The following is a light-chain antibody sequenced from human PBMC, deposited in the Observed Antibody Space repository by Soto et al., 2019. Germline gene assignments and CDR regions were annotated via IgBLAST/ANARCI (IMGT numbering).Light chain of an antibody. Sequence: QSALTQPASVSGSPGRSVTISCTGSSSDIGGFNYVSWYQHLPGRAPKLIIYDVTNRPSGISYRFSASKSGGTASLTISGLQAEDEGYYYCTSYSSRTTHVVFGGGTKVTVL. CDR3: TSYSSRTTHVV. J-gene: IGLJ2*01. CDR1: SSDIGGFNY. V-gene: IGLV2-14*03. CDR2: DVT.